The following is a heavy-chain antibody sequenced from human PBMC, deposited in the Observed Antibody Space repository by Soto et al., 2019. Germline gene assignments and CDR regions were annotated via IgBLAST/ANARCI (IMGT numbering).Heavy chain of an antibody. CDR1: GYTFTSYD. Sequence: ASVKISCKAAGYTFTSYDMNWVRQATGQGLEWMGWMNPNSGNTGYAQKFQGRVTMTRNTSISTAYMELSSLRSEDTAVYYCARDYGGYDYAFDIWGQGTMVTVSS. CDR2: MNPNSGNT. CDR3: ARDYGGYDYAFDI. V-gene: IGHV1-8*01. D-gene: IGHD5-12*01. J-gene: IGHJ3*02.